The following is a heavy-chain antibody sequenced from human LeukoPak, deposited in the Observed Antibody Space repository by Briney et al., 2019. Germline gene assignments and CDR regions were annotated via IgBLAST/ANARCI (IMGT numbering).Heavy chain of an antibody. CDR2: IKQDGSEK. CDR1: GFTFSSYW. CDR3: ARVGMGEHYDFWSGYYNSWTFDY. Sequence: PGGSLRLSCAASGFTFSSYWMSWVRQAPGKGLEWVANIKQDGSEKYYVDSVKGRSTISRDNAKNSLYLQMNSLRAEDTAVYYCARVGMGEHYDFWSGYYNSWTFDYWGQGTLVTVSS. D-gene: IGHD3-3*01. J-gene: IGHJ4*02. V-gene: IGHV3-7*01.